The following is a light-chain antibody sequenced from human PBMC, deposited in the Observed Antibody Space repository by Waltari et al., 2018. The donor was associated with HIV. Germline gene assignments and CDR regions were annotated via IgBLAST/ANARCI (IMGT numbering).Light chain of an antibody. CDR1: SFNLARNT. J-gene: IGLJ3*02. Sequence: QSVLTQPPSTSGTPGQRVNISCSGSSFNLARNTVNWYQQLPGPAPRLVIYDNSQRPSGVPDRFSGSKSGTSASLAISAIQSEDEADYHCATWDDRLNGWVFGGGTKLTVL. CDR2: DNS. CDR3: ATWDDRLNGWV. V-gene: IGLV1-44*01.